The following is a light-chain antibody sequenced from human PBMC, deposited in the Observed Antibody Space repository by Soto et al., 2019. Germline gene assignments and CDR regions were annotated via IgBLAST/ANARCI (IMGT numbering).Light chain of an antibody. CDR3: QPYNNWPLT. CDR1: QSVRSS. V-gene: IGKV3-15*01. CDR2: GAS. Sequence: EIVLTQSPGTLSLSPGERATLSCRASQSVRSSSLAWYQQKPGQAPRLLIYGASSRATGVPTRFSGSRSGAEFTLTINSLQSEDFAVYYCQPYNNWPLTFGGGTKVDIK. J-gene: IGKJ4*01.